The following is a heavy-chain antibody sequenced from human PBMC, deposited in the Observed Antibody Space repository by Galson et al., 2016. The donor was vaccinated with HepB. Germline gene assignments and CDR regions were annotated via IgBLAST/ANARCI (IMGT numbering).Heavy chain of an antibody. Sequence: SLRLSCAASGFTFNILAMSWVRQAPGKGLEWVSAINADGRGTYYAHSVEGRFTISRDNSNNMVYLQMNGLRVEDTALYYCAKDRITGSRYGDGEFDYWGQGTLVTVSS. CDR3: AKDRITGSRYGDGEFDY. V-gene: IGHV3-23*01. CDR1: GFTFNILA. CDR2: INADGRGT. J-gene: IGHJ4*02. D-gene: IGHD4-17*01.